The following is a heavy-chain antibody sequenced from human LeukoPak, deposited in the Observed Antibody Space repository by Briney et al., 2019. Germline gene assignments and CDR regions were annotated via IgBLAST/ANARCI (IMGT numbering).Heavy chain of an antibody. Sequence: GGSLRLSCSASGFPFSNYAIHWVRQAPGKGLQYFSAISTNGGSTYYADSVKGRFTISRDNSKNTLYLQMSSLRAGDAAVYYCVRGDRWFDPWGQGTLVTVFS. J-gene: IGHJ5*02. CDR2: ISTNGGST. D-gene: IGHD2-21*01. CDR3: VRGDRWFDP. CDR1: GFPFSNYA. V-gene: IGHV3-64D*06.